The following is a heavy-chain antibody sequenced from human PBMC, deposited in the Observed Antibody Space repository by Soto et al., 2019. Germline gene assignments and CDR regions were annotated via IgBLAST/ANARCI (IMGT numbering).Heavy chain of an antibody. V-gene: IGHV1-46*01. CDR2: INPGGGST. D-gene: IGHD6-19*01. J-gene: IGHJ4*02. CDR3: ARDLGSLVAVAGTCYFDY. Sequence: QVQLVQSGAEVKGPGASVKISCKASGYTFTNFFIHWVRQAPGQGLEWMGIINPGGGSTDYAQKFTGRVTLTRDASTNTVHMELSSLRSEDTAVYYCARDLGSLVAVAGTCYFDYWGQGTLVTVSS. CDR1: GYTFTNFF.